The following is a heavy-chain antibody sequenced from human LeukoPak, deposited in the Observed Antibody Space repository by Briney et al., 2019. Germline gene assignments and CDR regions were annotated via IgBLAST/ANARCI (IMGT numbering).Heavy chain of an antibody. CDR3: TTVRRYITYYFDY. J-gene: IGHJ4*02. Sequence: GGSLRLSCAAPGFTFSNAWMSWVRQAPGKGLEWVGRIKSKTDGGTTDYAAPVKGRFTISRDDSKNTLYLQMNSLKTEDTAVYYCTTVRRYITYYFDYWGQGTLVTVSS. V-gene: IGHV3-15*01. CDR2: IKSKTDGGTT. D-gene: IGHD4-23*01. CDR1: GFTFSNAW.